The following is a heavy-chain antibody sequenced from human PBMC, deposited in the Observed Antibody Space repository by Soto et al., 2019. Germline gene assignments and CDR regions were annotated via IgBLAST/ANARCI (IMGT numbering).Heavy chain of an antibody. D-gene: IGHD5-12*01. J-gene: IGHJ4*02. V-gene: IGHV4-61*08. CDR3: ARYAALGATIPFFDY. CDR1: GGSISSGGYY. CDR2: IYYSGST. Sequence: PSETLSLTCTVSGGSISSGGYYWSWIRQQPGKGLEWIGSIYYSGSTNYNPSLKSRVNISVDTSKNQFSLKLSSVTAADTAVYYCARYAALGATIPFFDYWGQGTLVTVSS.